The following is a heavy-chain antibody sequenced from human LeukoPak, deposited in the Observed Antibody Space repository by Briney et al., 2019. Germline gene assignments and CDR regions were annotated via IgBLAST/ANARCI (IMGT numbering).Heavy chain of an antibody. D-gene: IGHD3-10*01. CDR1: GDSVTSGGYY. V-gene: IGHV4-31*03. CDR2: IYYTGST. CDR3: ARSGLYYPGSGSFDY. Sequence: PSETLSLTCTVSGDSVTSGGYYWNWIPQHPGKGLEWIGYIYYTGSTNYNPSPKSRINISADTSKNQFSLKMKSVTAADTAIYYCARSGLYYPGSGSFDYWGQGALVTVSS. J-gene: IGHJ4*02.